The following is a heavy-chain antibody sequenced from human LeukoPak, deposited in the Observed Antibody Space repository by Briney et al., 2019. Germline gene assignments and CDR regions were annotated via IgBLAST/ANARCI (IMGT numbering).Heavy chain of an antibody. CDR3: ARAMVTTRNATDV. CDR1: GFTFSSYW. D-gene: IGHD4-17*01. V-gene: IGHV3-74*01. CDR2: INGDGTST. J-gene: IGHJ6*02. Sequence: GGSLRLSCAASGFTFSSYWMHWVRQAPGMGLVWVSRINGDGTSTNYADSVKGRFTISRDNAKNTLYLQMNSLRAEDTTVYYCARAMVTTRNATDVWGQGTTVTVSS.